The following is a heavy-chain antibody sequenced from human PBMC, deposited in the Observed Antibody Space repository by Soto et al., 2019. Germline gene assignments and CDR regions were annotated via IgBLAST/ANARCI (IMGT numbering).Heavy chain of an antibody. CDR3: ASYCISTSCQDTYFSYYYYGMDV. CDR1: GYSFTSYG. D-gene: IGHD2-2*01. CDR2: ISAYNGNT. V-gene: IGHV1-18*01. Sequence: ASVKVSCKASGYSFTSYGISWVRHAPGQGLEWMGWISAYNGNTNYAQKLQGRVTMTTDTSTSTAYMELRSLRSDDTAVYYCASYCISTSCQDTYFSYYYYGMDVWGQGTTVTVSS. J-gene: IGHJ6*02.